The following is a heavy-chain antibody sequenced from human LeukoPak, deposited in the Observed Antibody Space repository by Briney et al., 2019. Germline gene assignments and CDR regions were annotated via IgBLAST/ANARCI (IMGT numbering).Heavy chain of an antibody. V-gene: IGHV3-23*01. CDR3: TKESDYSNAAPEWGFDS. Sequence: GGSLRLSCVASGFAFGRYAMSWVRQAPGKGLEWVSGISGSSSHTADAESVKGRFTIFRDNSRNTLYLQMYSLRADDTALYYCTKESDYSNAAPEWGFDSWGQGTLVTVPS. CDR2: ISGSSSHT. CDR1: GFAFGRYA. D-gene: IGHD3-3*01. J-gene: IGHJ4*02.